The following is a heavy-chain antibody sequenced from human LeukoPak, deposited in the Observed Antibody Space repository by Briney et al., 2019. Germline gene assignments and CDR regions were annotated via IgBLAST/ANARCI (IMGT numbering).Heavy chain of an antibody. V-gene: IGHV3-30*18. CDR2: ISYDGSNK. D-gene: IGHD6-13*01. CDR1: GFTFGSYG. J-gene: IGHJ4*02. Sequence: GGSLRLSCAASGFTFGSYGMHWVRQAPGKGLEWVAVISYDGSNKYYADSVKGRFTISRDNSKNTLHLQMNSLRVEDTAVYYCAKDTSSSWPPYYFNFWGQGTLVTVSS. CDR3: AKDTSSSWPPYYFNF.